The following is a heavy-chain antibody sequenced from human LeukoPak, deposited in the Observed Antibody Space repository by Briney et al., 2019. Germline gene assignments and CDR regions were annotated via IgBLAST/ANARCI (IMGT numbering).Heavy chain of an antibody. CDR1: GYTPTELS. CDR2: FDPEDAET. V-gene: IGHV1-24*01. Sequence: ASVKVSCKVSGYTPTELSMHWVRQGPGKGLEWMGGFDPEDAETIYAQKFQGRVTLTEGTSTDTAYVELSSLRSEDTAVYYCAIEGSKSRYFDWLQTWGQGTLVTVSS. D-gene: IGHD3-9*01. J-gene: IGHJ5*02. CDR3: AIEGSKSRYFDWLQT.